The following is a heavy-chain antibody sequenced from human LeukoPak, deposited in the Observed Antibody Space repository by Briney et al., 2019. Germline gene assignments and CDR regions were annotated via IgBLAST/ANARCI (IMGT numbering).Heavy chain of an antibody. J-gene: IGHJ4*02. CDR3: ARVRDSLGYYPDY. V-gene: IGHV4-30-2*01. CDR1: GVSISSGNYY. Sequence: SETLSLTCTVSGVSISSGNYYWSWIRQPPGKGLEWIAYIYHSGSTYYNPSLESRVTISVDRSRNQFSLKLTSVTAADTAVYYCARVRDSLGYYPDYWGQGTLVTVSS. CDR2: IYHSGST. D-gene: IGHD3-22*01.